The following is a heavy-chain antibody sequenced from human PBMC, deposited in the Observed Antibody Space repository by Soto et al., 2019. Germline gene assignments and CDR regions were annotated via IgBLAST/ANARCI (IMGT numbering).Heavy chain of an antibody. CDR1: GYTFTSYA. CDR2: ISGYNGNT. D-gene: IGHD4-17*01. CDR3: ARGLDYGDYPWYFDY. Sequence: EASVKVSCKASGYTFTSYAISWVRQAPGQGLEWMGWISGYNGNTNSAQKLQGRVTMTADTSTSTAYMELRSLRSDDTAVYYCARGLDYGDYPWYFDYWGQGTLVTVSS. V-gene: IGHV1-18*04. J-gene: IGHJ4*02.